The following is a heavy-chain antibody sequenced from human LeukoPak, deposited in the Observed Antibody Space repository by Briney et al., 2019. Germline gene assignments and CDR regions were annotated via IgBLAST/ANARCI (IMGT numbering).Heavy chain of an antibody. CDR2: IIPIFGIA. CDR1: GGTFSGYA. V-gene: IGHV1-69*04. J-gene: IGHJ3*02. CDR3: ARESSSGRGYAFDI. Sequence: VASVKVSCKASGGTFSGYAFSWVRQAPGQGLEWMGRIIPIFGIANHAQKFQGRVTITADKSTSTAYMELSSLRSEDTAVYYCARESSSGRGYAFDIWGQGTMVTVSS. D-gene: IGHD3-22*01.